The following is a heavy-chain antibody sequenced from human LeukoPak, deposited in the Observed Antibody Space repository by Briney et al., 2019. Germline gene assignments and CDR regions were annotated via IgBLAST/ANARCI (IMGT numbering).Heavy chain of an antibody. CDR1: GGSITSYY. CDR3: ARHQGVFGWLLDY. CDR2: IYTSGSP. Sequence: PSETLSLTCTASGGSITSYYWKWIRQPAGKGLEWIGRIYTSGSPHYNPSLRSRVTISVDEFKNQFSLKLSSVTAADKAVYYCARHQGVFGWLLDYWSQGTLVTVSS. V-gene: IGHV4-4*07. J-gene: IGHJ4*02. D-gene: IGHD3-10*02.